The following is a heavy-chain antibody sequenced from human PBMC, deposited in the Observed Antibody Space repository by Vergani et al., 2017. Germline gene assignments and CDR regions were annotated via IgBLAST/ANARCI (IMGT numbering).Heavy chain of an antibody. CDR3: AKIVGGRYCSGGSCYSPFDY. J-gene: IGHJ4*02. Sequence: EVQLVESGGGLIQPGGSLRLSCAASGFTFSSYAMSWVRQAPGKGLEWVSAISGSGGSTYYADSVKGRFTISRDNSKNTLYLQMNSLRAEDTAVYYCAKIVGGRYCSGGSCYSPFDYWGQGTLVTVSS. CDR2: ISGSGGST. V-gene: IGHV3-23*04. CDR1: GFTFSSYA. D-gene: IGHD2-15*01.